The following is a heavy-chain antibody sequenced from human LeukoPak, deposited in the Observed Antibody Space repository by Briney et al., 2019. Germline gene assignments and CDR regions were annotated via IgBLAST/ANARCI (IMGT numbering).Heavy chain of an antibody. D-gene: IGHD3-22*01. CDR2: IYYSGST. Sequence: SETLSLTCTVSGGSISSYYWSWIRQPPGEGLEWIGYIYYSGSTNYNPSLKSRVTISVDTSKNQFSLKLSSVTAADTAVYYCARGASGYYYKLDYWGQGTLVTVSS. V-gene: IGHV4-59*01. CDR3: ARGASGYYYKLDY. CDR1: GGSISSYY. J-gene: IGHJ4*02.